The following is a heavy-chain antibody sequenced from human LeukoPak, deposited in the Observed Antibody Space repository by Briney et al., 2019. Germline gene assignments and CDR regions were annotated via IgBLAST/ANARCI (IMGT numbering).Heavy chain of an antibody. V-gene: IGHV3-23*01. J-gene: IGHJ5*02. D-gene: IGHD6-13*01. CDR2: ISGSGGST. Sequence: GGSLRLSCAASGFTFSSYAMSWVRQAPGKGLEWVSAISGSGGSTYYADSVKGRFTISRDNAKNSLYLHMGSLRAEDTATYYCARLPLGSWGWFDPWGQGTLVTVSS. CDR1: GFTFSSYA. CDR3: ARLPLGSWGWFDP.